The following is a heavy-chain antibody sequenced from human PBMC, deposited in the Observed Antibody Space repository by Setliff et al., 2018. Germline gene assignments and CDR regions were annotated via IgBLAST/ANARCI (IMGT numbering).Heavy chain of an antibody. Sequence: GGSLRLSCAASGFSFSSYSMHWVRQAPGKGLEWVAVISYDGSKKYHADSVRGRFTTSRDNSKKILYLQMNSLRVEDTAIYYCARDVRDDGTCETCLFDYWGQGTLVTVSS. CDR1: GFSFSSYS. CDR2: ISYDGSKK. V-gene: IGHV3-30-3*01. CDR3: ARDVRDDGTCETCLFDY. D-gene: IGHD1-1*01. J-gene: IGHJ4*02.